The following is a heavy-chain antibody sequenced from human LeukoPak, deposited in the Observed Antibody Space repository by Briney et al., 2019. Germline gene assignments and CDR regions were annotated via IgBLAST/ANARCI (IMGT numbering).Heavy chain of an antibody. J-gene: IGHJ5*02. CDR3: ARGSVGATLYNWFDP. CDR2: IIPIFGTA. V-gene: IGHV1-69*13. Sequence: HWAPVKVSCKASGGTFSSYAISWVRQAPGQGLEWMGGIIPIFGTANYAQKFQGRVTITADESTSTAYMELSSLRSEDTAVYYCARGSVGATLYNWFDPWGQGTLVTVSS. D-gene: IGHD1-26*01. CDR1: GGTFSSYA.